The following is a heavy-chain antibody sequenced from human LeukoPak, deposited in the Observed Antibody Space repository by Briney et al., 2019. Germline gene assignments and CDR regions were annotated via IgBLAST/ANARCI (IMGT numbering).Heavy chain of an antibody. CDR3: ARHRRRSEYYYDSSGYLHFDY. CDR1: GGSISSSYW. Sequence: SETLSLTCAVSGGSISSSYWWSWIRQPPGKGLEWIGGIYYSGSTYYNPSPKSRVTISVDTSKNQFSLKLSSVTAADPAGYYCARHRRRSEYYYDSSGYLHFDYWGQGTLVTVSS. CDR2: IYYSGST. D-gene: IGHD3-22*01. V-gene: IGHV4-4*02. J-gene: IGHJ4*02.